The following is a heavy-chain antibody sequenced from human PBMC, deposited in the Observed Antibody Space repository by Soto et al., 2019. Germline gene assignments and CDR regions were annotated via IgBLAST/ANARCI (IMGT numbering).Heavy chain of an antibody. CDR2: ISAYNGDT. D-gene: IGHD3-10*01. J-gene: IGHJ6*03. CDR3: ARMVRGSNIDYYHDMDV. CDR1: GYTFTSHG. Sequence: QVQLVQSGGEVRKPGASVKVSCKASGYTFTSHGISWVRQAPGQGLEWMGWISAYNGDTNYAQKLQGRVTVTTDRSTSTAYMELRSLRSEDTAVYSCARMVRGSNIDYYHDMDVWGKGTTVTVSS. V-gene: IGHV1-18*01.